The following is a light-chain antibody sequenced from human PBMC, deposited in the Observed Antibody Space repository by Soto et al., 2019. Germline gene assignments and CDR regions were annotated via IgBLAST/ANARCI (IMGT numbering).Light chain of an antibody. CDR2: AAS. Sequence: DIQMTQSPSSLSAFVGVRVTITCRASQGISNYLSWFQQKPGRVPKLLIYAASTLQSGVPSRFSGSGSETDFTLTISSLQPEDVATYYCQKYNSAPITICGGTKVEIK. CDR1: QGISNY. CDR3: QKYNSAPIT. J-gene: IGKJ4*01. V-gene: IGKV1-27*01.